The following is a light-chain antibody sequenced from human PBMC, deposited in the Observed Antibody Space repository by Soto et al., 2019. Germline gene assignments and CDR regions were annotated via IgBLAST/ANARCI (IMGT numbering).Light chain of an antibody. V-gene: IGKV3-11*01. CDR1: QSVSSY. CDR3: QQRSNWPRFT. J-gene: IGKJ3*01. CDR2: DAS. Sequence: EIVLTQSPATLSLSPGERATLSCRASQSVSSYLAWYQQKPGQAPRLLIYDASNRATGIPARFSGSGSGTDFTLTISSLEPEDSAVYYYQQRSNWPRFTFGPGTKVDIK.